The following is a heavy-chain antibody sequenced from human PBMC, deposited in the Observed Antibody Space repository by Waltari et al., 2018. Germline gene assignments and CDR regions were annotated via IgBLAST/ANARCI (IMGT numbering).Heavy chain of an antibody. CDR2: ILPISGTA. CDR3: ARAAIPGYCTTSSCYNWFDP. CDR1: GGTVTSHA. J-gene: IGHJ5*02. Sequence: QVQLVQSGAEVKKPGSSVKVSCKASGGTVTSHAINWVRQAPGQGLEWMGGILPISGTANYAHKFQDRVTITADESTSTVYMDLSSLRIEDTAIYYCARAAIPGYCTTSSCYNWFDPWGQGTLVTVSS. V-gene: IGHV1-69*01. D-gene: IGHD2-2*01.